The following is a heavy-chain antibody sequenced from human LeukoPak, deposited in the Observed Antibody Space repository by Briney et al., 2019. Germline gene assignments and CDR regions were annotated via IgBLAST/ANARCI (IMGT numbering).Heavy chain of an antibody. CDR2: IKQDGSEK. V-gene: IGHV3-7*01. J-gene: IGHJ4*02. CDR3: ARGHTILAY. Sequence: GGSLRLSCAASGLIFSNYWMSWFRQAPGKGLEWVANIKQDGSEKYYVDSVKGRFTISRDNAKNSLYLQMNSLRAEDAAVYYCARGHTILAYWSQGTLVTVSS. D-gene: IGHD3-3*01. CDR1: GLIFSNYW.